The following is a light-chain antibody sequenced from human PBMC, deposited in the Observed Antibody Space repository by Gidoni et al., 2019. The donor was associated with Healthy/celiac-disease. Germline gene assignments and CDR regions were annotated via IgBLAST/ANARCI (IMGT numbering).Light chain of an antibody. Sequence: SALTQPASVSGSPGQSITISCTGTSSDVGGYNYVSWYQQHPGKATKLMIYEVSNRPSGVSNRFSGSKSGNTASLTISGLQAEDEADYYCSSYTSSSTLEVFGTGTKVTVL. CDR1: SSDVGGYNY. V-gene: IGLV2-14*01. CDR3: SSYTSSSTLEV. J-gene: IGLJ1*01. CDR2: EVS.